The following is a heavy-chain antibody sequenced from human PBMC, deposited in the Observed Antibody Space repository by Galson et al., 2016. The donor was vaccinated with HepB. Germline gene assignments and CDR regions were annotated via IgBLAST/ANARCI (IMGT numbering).Heavy chain of an antibody. D-gene: IGHD1-14*01. CDR2: VYSSGYT. CDR3: AKFNQVDGFDV. Sequence: ATLSLTCTVSGGSTISYYWGWVRQPPGKGLEWIGYVYSSGYTNYNPSIRSRVTVSVDTSNHQFSLRLTSVTAADTGVYYCAKFNQVDGFDVWGQGTMVTVSS. V-gene: IGHV4-59*01. J-gene: IGHJ3*01. CDR1: GGSTISYY.